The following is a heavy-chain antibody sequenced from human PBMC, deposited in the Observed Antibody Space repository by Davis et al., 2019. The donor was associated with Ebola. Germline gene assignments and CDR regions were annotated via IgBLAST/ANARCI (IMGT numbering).Heavy chain of an antibody. V-gene: IGHV1-18*01. Sequence: ASVKVSCKASGYTFTSYGISWVRQAPGQGLEWMGWMSAYNGNTNYAQKLQGRVTMTTDTSTSTAYMELRSLRSDDTAVYYCARVSMIEDWFDPWGQGTLVTVSS. D-gene: IGHD2-21*01. CDR3: ARVSMIEDWFDP. CDR1: GYTFTSYG. J-gene: IGHJ5*02. CDR2: MSAYNGNT.